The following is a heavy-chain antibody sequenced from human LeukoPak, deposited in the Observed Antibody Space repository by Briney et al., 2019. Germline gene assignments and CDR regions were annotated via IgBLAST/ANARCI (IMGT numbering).Heavy chain of an antibody. CDR2: INSDGSST. J-gene: IGHJ4*02. Sequence: GGSLRLSCAASGFTFSSYWMHWVRQAPGKGLVWVSRINSDGSSTSYADSVKGRFTISRDNAKNTLYLQMNSLRAEDTAVYYCAREYSYYDSSGDFDYWGQGTLVTVSS. D-gene: IGHD3-22*01. V-gene: IGHV3-74*01. CDR1: GFTFSSYW. CDR3: AREYSYYDSSGDFDY.